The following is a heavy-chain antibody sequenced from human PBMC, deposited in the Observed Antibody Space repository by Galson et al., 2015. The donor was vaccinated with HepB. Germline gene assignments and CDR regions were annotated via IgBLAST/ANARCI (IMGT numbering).Heavy chain of an antibody. Sequence: TLSLTCAVSGDSISSDSWWSWVRQPPGEGLEWIGYTHYSGSTYSNPSLRGRLTITEGMSKNQFSLKLSSVTAADTAIYYCARGSEDNYGSFDYWGQGTLVTVSS. CDR3: ARGSEDNYGSFDY. J-gene: IGHJ4*02. D-gene: IGHD3-10*01. CDR1: GDSISSDSW. CDR2: THYSGST. V-gene: IGHV4-31*11.